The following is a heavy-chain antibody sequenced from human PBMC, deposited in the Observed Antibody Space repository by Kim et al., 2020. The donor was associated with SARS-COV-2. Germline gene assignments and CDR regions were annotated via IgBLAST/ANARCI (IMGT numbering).Heavy chain of an antibody. D-gene: IGHD3-22*01. CDR1: GGAINTYN. CDR2: LYPSGST. Sequence: SETLSLTCTVSGGAINTYNWGWIRQPGGRGLEWIGRLYPSGSTHYNPSLKSRATISRDTSKNQFSLKLSSVTAADTAVYYCAGVLGVDSSLIFDCCGQGVLVTVSS. J-gene: IGHJ4*02. V-gene: IGHV4-4*07. CDR3: AGVLGVDSSLIFDC.